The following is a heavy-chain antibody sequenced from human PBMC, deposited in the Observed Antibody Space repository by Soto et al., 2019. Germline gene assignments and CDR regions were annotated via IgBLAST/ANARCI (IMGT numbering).Heavy chain of an antibody. D-gene: IGHD1-26*01. CDR3: ARGGAMGVDY. CDR1: GFTFNTHW. CDR2: IYFDGITT. V-gene: IGHV3-74*01. Sequence: GGSLRLSCTASGFTFNTHWMHWVRQAPGKGLVWVSRIYFDGITTNYADSVKGRLTVSRDNAKNTVYLHVNTLRDEDTAVYYCARGGAMGVDYWGQGTLVTSPQ. J-gene: IGHJ4*02.